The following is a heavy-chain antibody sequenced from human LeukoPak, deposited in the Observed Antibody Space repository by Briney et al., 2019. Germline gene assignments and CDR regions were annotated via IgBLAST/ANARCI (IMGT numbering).Heavy chain of an antibody. V-gene: IGHV3-23*01. CDR3: AKGRVIVVVISSFDY. D-gene: IGHD3-22*01. CDR1: GFTFSSYA. J-gene: IGHJ4*02. CDR2: ISGSGGST. Sequence: RGSLRLSCAASGFTFSSYAMSWVRQAPGKGLEWVSAISGSGGSTYYADSVKGRFTISRDNSKNTLYLQMNSLRAEDTAVYYCAKGRVIVVVISSFDYWGQGTLVTVSS.